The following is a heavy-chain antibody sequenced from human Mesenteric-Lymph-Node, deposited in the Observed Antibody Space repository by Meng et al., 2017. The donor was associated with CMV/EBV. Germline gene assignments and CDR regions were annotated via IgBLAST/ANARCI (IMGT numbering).Heavy chain of an antibody. V-gene: IGHV3-23*01. Sequence: GESLKISCAASGFMFHGYSMNWVRQAPGKGLEWVASITGGGGVTYYSDSVKGRFTISRDNSKTTLYLQMNSLRAEDTAVYYCARDTAMAIDYWGQGTLVTVSS. CDR1: GFMFHGYS. D-gene: IGHD5-18*01. CDR3: ARDTAMAIDY. J-gene: IGHJ4*02. CDR2: ITGGGGVT.